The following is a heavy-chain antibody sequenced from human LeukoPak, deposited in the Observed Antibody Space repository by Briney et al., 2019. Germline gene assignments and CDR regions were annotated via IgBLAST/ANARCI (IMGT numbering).Heavy chain of an antibody. CDR2: ISYTGST. Sequence: SETLSLTCTVSGHSISSYYWSWIRQPPGKGLEWIGYISYTGSTNYNPSLQSRVTMSIDTSKNQFSLKLSSVTAADTAVYYCARQGELAIVYWGQGTLVTVSS. J-gene: IGHJ4*02. D-gene: IGHD1-26*01. CDR3: ARQGELAIVY. CDR1: GHSISSYY. V-gene: IGHV4-59*08.